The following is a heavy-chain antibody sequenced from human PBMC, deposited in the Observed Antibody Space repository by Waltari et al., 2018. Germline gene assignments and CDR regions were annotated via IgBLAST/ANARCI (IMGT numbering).Heavy chain of an antibody. CDR1: GGSISSGSYY. Sequence: QVQLQESGPGLVKPSQTLSLTCTVSGGSISSGSYYWSWIRQPAGKGLEWIGRIYTSGSINYNPSLKSRVTISVDTSKNQFSLKLSSVTAADTAVYYCARYSGYDFPDAFDIWGQGTMVTVSS. J-gene: IGHJ3*02. CDR2: IYTSGSI. V-gene: IGHV4-61*02. CDR3: ARYSGYDFPDAFDI. D-gene: IGHD5-12*01.